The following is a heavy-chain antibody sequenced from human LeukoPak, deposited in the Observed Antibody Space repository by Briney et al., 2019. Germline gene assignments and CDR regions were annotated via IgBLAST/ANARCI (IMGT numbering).Heavy chain of an antibody. Sequence: GGSLRLSCAASGFTFSSYSMNWVRQAPGKGLEWVSYISSSSSTIYYADSVKGRFTISRDNAKNSLYLQMNSLRAEDTAVYYCARESYYYDSSGYYSFDNWGQGTLVTVSS. CDR2: ISSSSSTI. D-gene: IGHD3-22*01. V-gene: IGHV3-48*01. CDR3: ARESYYYDSSGYYSFDN. CDR1: GFTFSSYS. J-gene: IGHJ4*02.